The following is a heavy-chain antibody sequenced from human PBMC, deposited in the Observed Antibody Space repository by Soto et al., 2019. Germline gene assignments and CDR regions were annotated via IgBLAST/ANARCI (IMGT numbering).Heavy chain of an antibody. D-gene: IGHD6-13*01. CDR2: MYHSGST. CDR1: GGSISSGGYS. CDR3: VRVPAAGRPYFAY. J-gene: IGHJ4*02. V-gene: IGHV4-30-2*01. Sequence: SETLSLTCAVSGGSISSGGYSWSWIRQPPGKGLEWIGYMYHSGSTYYNPSLKSRVTISVDTSKNQFSLNLRSVTAADTAVYYCVRVPAAGRPYFAYWGRGTLVTVSS.